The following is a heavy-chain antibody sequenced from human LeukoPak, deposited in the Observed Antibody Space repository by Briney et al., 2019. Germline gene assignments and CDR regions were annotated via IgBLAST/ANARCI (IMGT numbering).Heavy chain of an antibody. J-gene: IGHJ4*02. V-gene: IGHV3-7*01. CDR1: GFTFSSYW. D-gene: IGHD2-15*01. CDR2: IKQDGSEK. Sequence: PGGSLRLSCAVSGFTFSSYWMTWVRQAPGKGLEWVANIKQDGSEKYYVDSVKGRFTNHRDNAKNALYLQMNSLRAEDTAVYYCARGLVVEGYYFDYWGQGTLVAVSS. CDR3: ARGLVVEGYYFDY.